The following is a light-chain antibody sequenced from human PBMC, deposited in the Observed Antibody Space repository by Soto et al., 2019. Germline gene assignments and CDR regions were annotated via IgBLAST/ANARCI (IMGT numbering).Light chain of an antibody. CDR2: RAS. CDR3: QHYNNWPPWT. Sequence: EIVMTQSPATLSVSPGERATLSCRASQSVSSNLAWYQQKPGQAPRLLIYRASTRATGIPARFSGSGSGTEFTLTSRILQSEDFAVYYCQHYNNWPPWTFGQGTKVEIK. J-gene: IGKJ1*01. V-gene: IGKV3-15*01. CDR1: QSVSSN.